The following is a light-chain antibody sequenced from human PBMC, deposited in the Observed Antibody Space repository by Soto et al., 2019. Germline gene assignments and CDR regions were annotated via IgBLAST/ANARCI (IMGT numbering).Light chain of an antibody. Sequence: QSVLTQPASVSGSPGQSITISCTGTSSDVGSYNLVSWYQQHPGKAPKLMIYEGSKRPSGVSNRFSGSKSGNTASLTIPGLQAEDEADYYCCSYAGSSTFYVFGTGTKATVL. CDR1: SSDVGSYNL. V-gene: IGLV2-23*01. J-gene: IGLJ1*01. CDR3: CSYAGSSTFYV. CDR2: EGS.